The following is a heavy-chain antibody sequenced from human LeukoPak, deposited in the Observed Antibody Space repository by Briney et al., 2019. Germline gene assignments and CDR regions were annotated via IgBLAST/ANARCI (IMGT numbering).Heavy chain of an antibody. D-gene: IGHD1-26*01. CDR2: ISGSGGST. J-gene: IGHJ4*02. CDR1: GFTFSSYA. Sequence: GGSLRLSCAASGFTFSSYAMSWVRQAPGKGLEWVSTISGSGGSTYYADSVKGRFTISRDNAKNSLYLQMNSLRAEDTAVYYCARDSGIYSGSYYYFNYWGQGTLVTVSS. V-gene: IGHV3-23*01. CDR3: ARDSGIYSGSYYYFNY.